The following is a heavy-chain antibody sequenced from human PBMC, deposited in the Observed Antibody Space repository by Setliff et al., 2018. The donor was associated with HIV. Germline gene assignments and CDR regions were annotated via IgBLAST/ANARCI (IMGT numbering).Heavy chain of an antibody. D-gene: IGHD6-6*01. CDR1: GFTFTNYA. CDR3: ARDWPSSTAAGDS. Sequence: PGGSLRLSCAASGFTFTNYAMSWVRQAPGKGQEWVSGISWNSGSIGYADSVKGRFTISRDNAKNSLYLEMNSLTVEDTALYYCARDWPSSTAAGDSWGQGTLVTVSS. CDR2: ISWNSGSI. J-gene: IGHJ5*01. V-gene: IGHV3-20*04.